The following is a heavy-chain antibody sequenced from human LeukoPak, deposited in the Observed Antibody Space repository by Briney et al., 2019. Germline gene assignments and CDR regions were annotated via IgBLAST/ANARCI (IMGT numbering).Heavy chain of an antibody. Sequence: ASVKVSCKASGYTFTSYAMHWVRQAPGQRLDWMGWINAGNGNTKYSQKFQGRVTITRDTSASTAYMELSSLRSEDTAVYYCARLTAYYGSGKGDYWGQGTLVTVSS. V-gene: IGHV1-3*01. J-gene: IGHJ4*02. D-gene: IGHD3-10*01. CDR1: GYTFTSYA. CDR2: INAGNGNT. CDR3: ARLTAYYGSGKGDY.